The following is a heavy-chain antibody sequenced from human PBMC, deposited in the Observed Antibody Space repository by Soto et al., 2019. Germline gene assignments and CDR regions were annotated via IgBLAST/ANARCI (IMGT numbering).Heavy chain of an antibody. J-gene: IGHJ4*02. CDR2: IKQDGSEK. D-gene: IGHD5-18*01. CDR3: ASFGSAYSYGR. CDR1: GCTFSSYC. V-gene: IGHV3-7*01. Sequence: WGSLRLSCAASGCTFSSYCMSWVRQAPGKGLERVANIKQDGSEKYYLDSLKGRFTISRDNAKISLYLQMSSLRAEDTAVYYCASFGSAYSYGRWGQGTLVTVSS.